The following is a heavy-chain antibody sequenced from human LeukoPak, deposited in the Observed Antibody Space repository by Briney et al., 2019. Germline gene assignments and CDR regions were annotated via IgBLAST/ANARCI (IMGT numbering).Heavy chain of an antibody. D-gene: IGHD6-13*01. CDR2: ISAYNGNT. CDR1: GYTFTSYG. J-gene: IGHJ6*02. V-gene: IGHV1-18*01. CDR3: ARGSSRKAYYYYGMDV. Sequence: GASVKVSCKASGYTFTSYGISWVRQAPGQGLEWMGWISAYNGNTSYAQKLQGRVTMTTDTSTSTAYMELRSLRSDDTAVYYCARGSSRKAYYYYGMDVWGQGTTVTVSS.